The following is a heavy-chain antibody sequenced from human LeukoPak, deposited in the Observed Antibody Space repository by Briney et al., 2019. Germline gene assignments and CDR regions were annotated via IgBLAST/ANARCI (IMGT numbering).Heavy chain of an antibody. CDR3: ARKGYSSSFGLRAYDY. CDR1: GFTFSGYE. CDR2: ISSSGSTI. Sequence: GGSLRLSCAASGFTFSGYEMNWVRQAPGKGLEWVSYISSSGSTIYYADSVKGRFTISRDNAKNSLYLQMNSLRAEDTAVYYCARKGYSSSFGLRAYDYWGQGTLVTVSS. V-gene: IGHV3-48*03. J-gene: IGHJ4*02. D-gene: IGHD6-13*01.